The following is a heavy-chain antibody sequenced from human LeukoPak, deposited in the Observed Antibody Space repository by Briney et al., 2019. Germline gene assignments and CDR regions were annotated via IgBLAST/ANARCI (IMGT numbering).Heavy chain of an antibody. CDR2: ISARNGDT. CDR1: GYTFTSYG. CDR3: ASSGGIVAMVGGYYYGMDV. Sequence: ASVKVSCKASGYTFTSYGISWVRQAPGQGLEWMGWISARNGDTNYAQNLQGRVTMTTDTSTRTAYMELRSLTSDDTAVYYCASSGGIVAMVGGYYYGMDVWGQGTTVTVSS. J-gene: IGHJ6*02. D-gene: IGHD5-12*01. V-gene: IGHV1-18*01.